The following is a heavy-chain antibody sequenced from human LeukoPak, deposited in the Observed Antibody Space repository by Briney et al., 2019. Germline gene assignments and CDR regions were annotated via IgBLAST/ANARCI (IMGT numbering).Heavy chain of an antibody. V-gene: IGHV4-59*01. J-gene: IGHJ4*02. D-gene: IGHD2-2*01. CDR2: IYYSGST. Sequence: SETLSLTCTVSGDSISSYYWSWIRQPPGKGLEWIGYIYYSGSTNYNPSLKSRVTISVDTSKNQFSLKLSSVTAADTAVYYCARDLCSSTSCYQFDYWGQGTLVTVSS. CDR3: ARDLCSSTSCYQFDY. CDR1: GDSISSYY.